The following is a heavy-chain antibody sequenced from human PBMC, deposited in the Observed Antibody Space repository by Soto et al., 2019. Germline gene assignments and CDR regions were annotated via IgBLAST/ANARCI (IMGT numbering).Heavy chain of an antibody. Sequence: GGSLRLSCAASGFTFSSYGMHWVRQAPGKGLEWVAVIWYDGSNKYYADSVKGRFTISRDNSKNTLYLQMNSLRAEDTAVYYCARDSCSGGSCYSNYWGQGTLVTVSS. D-gene: IGHD2-15*01. J-gene: IGHJ4*02. CDR3: ARDSCSGGSCYSNY. V-gene: IGHV3-33*01. CDR1: GFTFSSYG. CDR2: IWYDGSNK.